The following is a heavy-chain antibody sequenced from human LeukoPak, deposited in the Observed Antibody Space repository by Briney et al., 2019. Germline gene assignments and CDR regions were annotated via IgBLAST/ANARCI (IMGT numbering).Heavy chain of an antibody. CDR2: INHSGST. J-gene: IGHJ6*03. CDR1: GGSFSGYY. D-gene: IGHD6-6*01. Sequence: SETLSLTCAVYGGSFSGYYWSWIRQPPGKGLEWIGEINHSGSTNYNPSLKSRVTISLDTSKTQFSLKLSSVTAADTAVYFCARAVEEISSSYFYYYHMDVWVKGTTVTVSS. CDR3: ARAVEEISSSYFYYYHMDV. V-gene: IGHV4-34*01.